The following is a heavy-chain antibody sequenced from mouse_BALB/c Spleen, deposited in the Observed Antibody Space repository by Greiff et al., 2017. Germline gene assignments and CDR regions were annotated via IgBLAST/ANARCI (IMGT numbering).Heavy chain of an antibody. Sequence: EVKLVESGGGLVQPGGSLKLSCAASGFTFSSYTMSWVRQTPEKRLEWVAYISNGGGSTYYPDTVKDRFTISRDNAKNTLYLQMSSLKSEDTAMYYCAGKSYYDYDAFAYWGQGTLVTVSA. CDR3: AGKSYYDYDAFAY. V-gene: IGHV5-12-2*01. D-gene: IGHD2-4*01. CDR1: GFTFSSYT. J-gene: IGHJ3*01. CDR2: ISNGGGST.